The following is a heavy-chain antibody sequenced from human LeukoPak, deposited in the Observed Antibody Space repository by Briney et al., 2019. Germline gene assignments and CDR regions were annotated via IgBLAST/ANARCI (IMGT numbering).Heavy chain of an antibody. V-gene: IGHV3-48*03. CDR2: ISSSGSTT. D-gene: IGHD2-8*02. CDR3: ARGTGCDY. J-gene: IGHJ4*02. CDR1: GFTFSSYG. Sequence: TGGSLRHSCAASGFTFSSYGMNWVRQAPGKGLEWVSYISSSGSTTYYADSVKGRFTISRDNAKSSLYLQVNSLRAEDTAVYYCARGTGCDYWGQGTLVTVSS.